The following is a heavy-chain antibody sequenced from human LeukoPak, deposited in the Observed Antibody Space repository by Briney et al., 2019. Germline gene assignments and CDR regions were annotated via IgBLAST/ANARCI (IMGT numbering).Heavy chain of an antibody. D-gene: IGHD3-9*01. CDR2: IDTSSDYI. Sequence: GGSLRRSGAAFAFTFSSYNWNWDGQAQGKGREWVASIDTSSDYIHYADSVKGRFTISRDNTRNSLYLQMDSLRAEDTGVYYCARSDRASDWFIDDYWGQGTLVTVSS. CDR3: ARSDRASDWFIDDY. CDR1: AFTFSSYN. J-gene: IGHJ4*02. V-gene: IGHV3-21*01.